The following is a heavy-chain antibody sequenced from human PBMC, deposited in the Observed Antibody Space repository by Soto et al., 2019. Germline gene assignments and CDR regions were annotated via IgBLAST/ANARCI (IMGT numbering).Heavy chain of an antibody. D-gene: IGHD1-1*01. CDR1: GDSVSRADSS. Sequence: QVQMQESGPGLVKPSETLSLTCTVSGDSVSRADSSLSWIRQPPGKGLEWIGYICCSGSTEYNPSLRGRVIISMDTSKNQLSLKLSTVTAADTAVYFCARGMDNNKVGWWGQGTLVTVSS. J-gene: IGHJ4*02. V-gene: IGHV4-61*08. CDR2: ICCSGST. CDR3: ARGMDNNKVGW.